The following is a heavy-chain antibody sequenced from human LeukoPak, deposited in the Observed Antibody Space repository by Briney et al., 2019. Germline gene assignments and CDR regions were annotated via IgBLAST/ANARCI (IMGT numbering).Heavy chain of an antibody. CDR2: IPYDGSNE. CDR1: VFTFSSFG. J-gene: IGHJ4*02. CDR3: ARTTSFDY. Sequence: GGSLRLSCAASVFTFSSFGMHWVRQAPGKGLEWVAFIPYDGSNEYYADSVKGRFTISRDNSKNTLSLQMNSLRPEDTAVYYCARTTSFDYWGQGTLVTVSS. V-gene: IGHV3-30*02. D-gene: IGHD1-7*01.